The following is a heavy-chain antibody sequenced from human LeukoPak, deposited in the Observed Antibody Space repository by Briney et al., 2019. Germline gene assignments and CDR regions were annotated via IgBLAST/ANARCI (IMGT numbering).Heavy chain of an antibody. CDR1: GYTFTSYG. Sequence: ASVKVSCKASGYTFTSYGISWVRQAPGQGLEWMGWISAYNGNTNYAQKLQGRVTMTTDTSTSTAYMELRSLRSDDTAVYYCAREVNDFWSGYYTGLTLYYYYGMDVWGQGTTVTVSS. V-gene: IGHV1-18*01. J-gene: IGHJ6*02. CDR3: AREVNDFWSGYYTGLTLYYYYGMDV. D-gene: IGHD3-3*01. CDR2: ISAYNGNT.